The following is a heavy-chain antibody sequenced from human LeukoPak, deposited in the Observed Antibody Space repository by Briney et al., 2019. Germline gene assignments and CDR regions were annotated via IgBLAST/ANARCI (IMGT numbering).Heavy chain of an antibody. Sequence: SETLSLTCAVYGRSFSGYYWSWIRQPPGKGPEWIGEINHSGSTNYNPSLKSRVTISVDTSKNQFSLKLSSVTAADTAVYYCAKQQLNFDYWGQGTLVTVSS. CDR2: INHSGST. J-gene: IGHJ4*02. V-gene: IGHV4-34*01. CDR3: AKQQLNFDY. D-gene: IGHD6-13*01. CDR1: GRSFSGYY.